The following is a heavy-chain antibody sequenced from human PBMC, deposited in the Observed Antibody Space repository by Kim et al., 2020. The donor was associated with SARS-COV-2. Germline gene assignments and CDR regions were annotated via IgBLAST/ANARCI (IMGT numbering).Heavy chain of an antibody. CDR3: ARFSRGMDV. CDR2: IWPGDSDT. V-gene: IGHV5-51*01. CDR1: GYSFTTYW. J-gene: IGHJ6*02. Sequence: GESLKISCKGSGYSFTTYWIGWVRQMPGKGLEWMGVIWPGDSDTRYSPSFQGLVTISVDRSISTDYLQWNSLKTSDTAMYYCARFSRGMDVWGQGTTVTVSS.